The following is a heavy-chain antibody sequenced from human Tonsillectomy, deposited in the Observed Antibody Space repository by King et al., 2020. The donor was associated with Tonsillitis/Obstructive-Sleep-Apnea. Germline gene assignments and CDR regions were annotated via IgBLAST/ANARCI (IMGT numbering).Heavy chain of an antibody. CDR3: TTGYGGKIYGMDV. J-gene: IGHJ6*02. V-gene: IGHV3-15*07. D-gene: IGHD4-23*01. CDR1: GFTFSNAW. Sequence: VQLVESGGGLVKPGGSLRLSCAASGFTFSNAWMNWVRQAPGKGLEWVGRIKSKTDGGTTDYAAPVKGRFTISRDDSKNTLYLQMNSLKTEDTAVYYCTTGYGGKIYGMDVWGQGTTVTVSS. CDR2: IKSKTDGGTT.